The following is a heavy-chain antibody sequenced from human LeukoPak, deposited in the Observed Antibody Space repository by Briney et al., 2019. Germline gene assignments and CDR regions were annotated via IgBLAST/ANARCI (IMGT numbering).Heavy chain of an antibody. Sequence: PGGSLRLSCAASGFTFSDYYMSWIRQAPGKGLEWVSYISSSGSTIYYADSVKGRFTISRDNSKNTLYLQMNSLRAEDTAVYYCAKLIAVAGLVYWGQGTLVTVSS. CDR3: AKLIAVAGLVY. CDR2: ISSSGSTI. D-gene: IGHD6-19*01. CDR1: GFTFSDYY. J-gene: IGHJ4*02. V-gene: IGHV3-11*01.